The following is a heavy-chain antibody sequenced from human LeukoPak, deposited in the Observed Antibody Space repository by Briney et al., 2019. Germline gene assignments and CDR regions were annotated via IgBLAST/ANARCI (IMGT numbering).Heavy chain of an antibody. CDR2: FDPEDGET. D-gene: IGHD4-17*01. CDR3: ATDSGGDYTGDAFDI. J-gene: IGHJ3*02. V-gene: IGHV1-24*01. CDR1: GYTLTELS. Sequence: GASVKVSCKVSGYTLTELSMHWVRQAPGEGLEWMGGFDPEDGETIYAQKFQGRVTMTEDTSTDTVYMELSSLRSEDTAVYYCATDSGGDYTGDAFDIWGQGTMVTVSS.